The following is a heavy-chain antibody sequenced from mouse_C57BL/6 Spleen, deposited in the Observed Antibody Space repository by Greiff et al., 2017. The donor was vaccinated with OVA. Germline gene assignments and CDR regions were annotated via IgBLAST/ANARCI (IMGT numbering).Heavy chain of an antibody. Sequence: VQLQESGAELVKPGASVKLSCKASGYTFTSYWMHWVKQRPGQGLEWIGMIHPNSGSTNYNEKFKSKATLTVDKSSSTAYMQLSSLTSEDSAVYYCARGPYYGNYGYAMDYWGQGTSVTVSS. V-gene: IGHV1-64*01. D-gene: IGHD2-10*01. CDR1: GYTFTSYW. J-gene: IGHJ4*01. CDR3: ARGPYYGNYGYAMDY. CDR2: IHPNSGST.